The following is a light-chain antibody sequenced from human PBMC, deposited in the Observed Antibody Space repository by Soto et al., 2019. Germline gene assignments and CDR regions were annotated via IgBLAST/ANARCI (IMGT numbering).Light chain of an antibody. Sequence: QSVLTQPASVSGSPGQSITISCTGTSSDVGGYNYVSWYQQHPGKAPKLMIYDVSNRPSGVSTRFSGSKSGNTASLTISGLQAEDEGDYYCSSYTSSSLDFYVFGTGTKVTVL. CDR1: SSDVGGYNY. J-gene: IGLJ1*01. CDR2: DVS. CDR3: SSYTSSSLDFYV. V-gene: IGLV2-14*01.